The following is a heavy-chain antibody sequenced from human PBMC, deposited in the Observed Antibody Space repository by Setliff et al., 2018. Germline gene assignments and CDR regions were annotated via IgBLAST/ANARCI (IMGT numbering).Heavy chain of an antibody. D-gene: IGHD1-7*01. CDR1: GFSFSGYD. CDR2: IRLDGSNS. V-gene: IGHV3-30*02. J-gene: IGHJ4*02. Sequence: GGSLRLSCAASGFSFSGYDMHWVRQAPGKGLEWVAFIRLDGSNSDYADSVKGRFTISRDNSKNTLSLQMNNLRAEDTAVYYCANSNFVCGQGTLVTVSS. CDR3: ANSNFV.